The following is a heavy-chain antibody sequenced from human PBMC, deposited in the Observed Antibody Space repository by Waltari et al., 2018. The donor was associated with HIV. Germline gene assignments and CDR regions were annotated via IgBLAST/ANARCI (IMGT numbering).Heavy chain of an antibody. CDR2: IYYRGST. CDR3: ARYSYGPAGYFDY. J-gene: IGHJ4*02. Sequence: QLQLQESGPGLVKPSETLSLTCTVSGGPISSSSDYWGWIRQPPGKGLEWIGSIYYRGSTYYNPSLKSRVTISIDTSKNQFSLKLSSVTAADTAVYYCARYSYGPAGYFDYWGQGTLVTVSS. CDR1: GGPISSSSDY. V-gene: IGHV4-39*01. D-gene: IGHD5-18*01.